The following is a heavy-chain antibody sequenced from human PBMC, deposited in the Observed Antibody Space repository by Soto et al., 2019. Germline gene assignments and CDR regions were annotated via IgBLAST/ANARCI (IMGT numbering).Heavy chain of an antibody. J-gene: IGHJ6*02. CDR3: GRYRSGRSYHTLDYYGMDV. CDR2: IIPVFGTT. CDR1: GGTFRNYG. V-gene: IGHV1-69*13. Sequence: SVKVSCKASGGTFRNYGIGWVRQAPGQGLEWMGGIIPVFGTTNYAQKFQGRVTITADESTSAAYIEVSSLRSEDTAMFYWGRYRSGRSYHTLDYYGMDVWGQGTTVTVSS. D-gene: IGHD2-15*01.